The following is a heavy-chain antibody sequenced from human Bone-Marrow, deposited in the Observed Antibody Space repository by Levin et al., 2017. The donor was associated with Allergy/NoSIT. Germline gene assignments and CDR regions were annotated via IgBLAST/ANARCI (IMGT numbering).Heavy chain of an antibody. J-gene: IGHJ2*01. CDR1: GITFNRYA. Sequence: GGSLRLSCEASGITFNRYAMSWVRQAPGKGLEWVSTLSGNGDRAYYADSVKGRFTISKHDSKTTMQMDSLRAEDTAVYYCAKGLSMRYFFDLWGRGTLVAVSS. CDR3: AKGLSMRYFFDL. D-gene: IGHD2-2*01. V-gene: IGHV3-23*01. CDR2: LSGNGDRA.